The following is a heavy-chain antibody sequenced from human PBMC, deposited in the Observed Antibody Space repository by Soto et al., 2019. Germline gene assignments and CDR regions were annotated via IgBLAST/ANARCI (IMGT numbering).Heavy chain of an antibody. D-gene: IGHD3-3*01. CDR2: IKSKTDGGTT. CDR1: GFTFSNAW. CDR3: TTAFWSGYYHFDY. Sequence: GGSLRLSCAASGFTFSNAWMNWVRQAPGKGLEWVGRIKSKTDGGTTDYAAPVKGRFTISRDDSKNTLYLQMNSLKTEDTAVYYCTTAFWSGYYHFDYWGQGTLVTVSS. V-gene: IGHV3-15*07. J-gene: IGHJ4*02.